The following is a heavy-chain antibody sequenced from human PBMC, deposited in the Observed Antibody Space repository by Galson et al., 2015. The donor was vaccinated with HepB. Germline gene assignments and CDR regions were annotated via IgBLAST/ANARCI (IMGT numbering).Heavy chain of an antibody. Sequence: SLRLSCAASGFTFSSYAMSWVRQAPGKGLEWVSAISGSGGSTYYADSVKGRFTISRDNSKNTLYLRMNSLRAEDTAVYYCAKKLGGCSGGSCYSTDYWGQGTLVTVSS. V-gene: IGHV3-23*01. D-gene: IGHD2-15*01. J-gene: IGHJ4*02. CDR1: GFTFSSYA. CDR2: ISGSGGST. CDR3: AKKLGGCSGGSCYSTDY.